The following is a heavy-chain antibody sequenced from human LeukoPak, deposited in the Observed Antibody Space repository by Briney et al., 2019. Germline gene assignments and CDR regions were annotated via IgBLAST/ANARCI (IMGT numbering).Heavy chain of an antibody. CDR3: AKALGSIVVTASDY. V-gene: IGHV3-23*01. CDR1: GFTFNNYA. CDR2: ISGSGGAT. Sequence: PGGSVRLSCGASGFTFNNYAMSWVRQAPGKGLEWVSAISGSGGATYFADSVKGRFTIPRDNSENTLCLQMHSLRAEDTAVYYCAKALGSIVVTASDYWGQGTLVTVS. J-gene: IGHJ4*02. D-gene: IGHD5-12*01.